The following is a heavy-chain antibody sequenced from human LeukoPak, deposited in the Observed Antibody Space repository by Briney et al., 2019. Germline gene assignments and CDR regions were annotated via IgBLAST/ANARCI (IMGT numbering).Heavy chain of an antibody. CDR3: ARLNRYSSGWYFNF. Sequence: PGGSLRLSCAASGFTFNNYAMSWVRRAPGKGLEWVSYITSSGSTMYYADSVKGRFTISRDNSQDSLYLQMNILRAEDTAIYYCARLNRYSSGWYFNFWGQGTLVTVSS. CDR2: ITSSGSTM. J-gene: IGHJ4*02. V-gene: IGHV3-11*01. CDR1: GFTFNNYA. D-gene: IGHD6-19*01.